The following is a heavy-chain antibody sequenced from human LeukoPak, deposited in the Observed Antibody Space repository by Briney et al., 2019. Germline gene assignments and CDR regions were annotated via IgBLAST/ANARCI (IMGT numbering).Heavy chain of an antibody. CDR3: ARPPHGSGSRPRGGWFDP. V-gene: IGHV4-38-2*02. Sequence: SETLSLTCTVSGYSISSGYYWGWIRQPPGKGLEWIGSIYHSGSTYYNPSLKSRVTISVDTSKNQFSLKLSSVTAADTAVYYCARPPHGSGSRPRGGWFDPWGQGTLVTVSS. CDR2: IYHSGST. CDR1: GYSISSGYY. D-gene: IGHD3-10*01. J-gene: IGHJ5*02.